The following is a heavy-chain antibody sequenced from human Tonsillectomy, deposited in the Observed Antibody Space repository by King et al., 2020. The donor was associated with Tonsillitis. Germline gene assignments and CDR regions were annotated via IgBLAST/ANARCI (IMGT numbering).Heavy chain of an antibody. CDR3: ARDETAAAGSRHGY. J-gene: IGHJ4*02. Sequence: VQLVESGAEVKKPGSSVKVSCKASGGTFTNFPISWIRQAPGQGLEWMGRIIPILGIANYAQNFQGRVTITADKSTSTAHMELTSLRSDDTAVYYCARDETAAAGSRHGYWGQGTLVTVSS. CDR1: GGTFTNFP. V-gene: IGHV1-69*09. CDR2: IIPILGIA. D-gene: IGHD6-13*01.